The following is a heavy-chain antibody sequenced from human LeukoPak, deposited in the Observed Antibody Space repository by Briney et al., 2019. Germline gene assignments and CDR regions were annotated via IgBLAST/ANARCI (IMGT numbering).Heavy chain of an antibody. CDR3: AQAALRATPLPFDY. D-gene: IGHD4-17*01. Sequence: GGSLRLSCAVSGFTFSSYAMNWVGQAPGKGRGWCSAIGCCGVITYYAGSVNGRCTISRDNYKNTLYLHLISLSAEDTAVYYCAQAALRATPLPFDYWGQGTMVTVSS. J-gene: IGHJ4*02. CDR1: GFTFSSYA. V-gene: IGHV3-23*01. CDR2: IGCCGVIT.